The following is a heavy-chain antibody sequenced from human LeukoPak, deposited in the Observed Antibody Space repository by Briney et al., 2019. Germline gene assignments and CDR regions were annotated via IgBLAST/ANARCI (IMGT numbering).Heavy chain of an antibody. CDR3: ARNRSVTTTPGSDH. J-gene: IGHJ4*02. V-gene: IGHV4-38-2*01. CDR2: IYHSGST. Sequence: PSETLSLTCAVSGYSIRGDDYWGWIRQSPGKGLEWIGSIYHSGSTHYNPSLKSRVTISVDTSKNQFSLMLNSVTAADTAVYYCARNRSVTTTPGSDHWGQGTLVTVSS. CDR1: GYSIRGDDY. D-gene: IGHD4-17*01.